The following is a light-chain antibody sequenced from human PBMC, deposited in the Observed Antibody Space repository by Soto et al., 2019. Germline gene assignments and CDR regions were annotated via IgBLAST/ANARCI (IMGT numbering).Light chain of an antibody. J-gene: IGKJ2*01. CDR1: QSVLYKSNNKNY. CDR2: WAS. CDR3: QQYYRTPTYI. Sequence: IVMTQSPDSLAVSLGERATINCKSSQSVLYKSNNKNYLAWYQQRPGQPPKLLIYWASTRESGVPDRFSGSGSGTDFTLTINNVQAEDVAVYYCQQYYRTPTYIFGQGTKLEIK. V-gene: IGKV4-1*01.